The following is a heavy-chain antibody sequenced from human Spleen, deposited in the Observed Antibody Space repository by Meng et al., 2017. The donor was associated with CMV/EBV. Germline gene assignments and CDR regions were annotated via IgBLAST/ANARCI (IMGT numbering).Heavy chain of an antibody. J-gene: IGHJ4*02. CDR2: ISAYNGNT. V-gene: IGHV1-18*01. CDR1: GYTFTSYG. CDR3: ARGEKPLSARYGDYDY. Sequence: ASVKVSCKASGYTFTSYGISWVRQAPGQGLEWMGWISAYNGNTNYAQKLQGRVTMTTDTSTSTAYMELRSLRSDDTAVYYCARGEKPLSARYGDYDYWGQGTTVTVSS. D-gene: IGHD4-17*01.